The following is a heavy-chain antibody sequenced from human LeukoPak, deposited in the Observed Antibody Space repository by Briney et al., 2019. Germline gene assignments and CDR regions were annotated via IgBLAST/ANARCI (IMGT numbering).Heavy chain of an antibody. CDR3: AREGEIVVVPAASHGDAFDI. D-gene: IGHD2-2*01. J-gene: IGHJ3*02. Sequence: GGSLRLSCAASGFTFSSYAMSWVRQAPGKGLEWVSSISSSSSYIYYADSVKGRFTISRDNAKNSLYLQMNSLRAEDTAVYYCAREGEIVVVPAASHGDAFDIWGQGTMVTVSS. CDR2: ISSSSSYI. CDR1: GFTFSSYA. V-gene: IGHV3-21*01.